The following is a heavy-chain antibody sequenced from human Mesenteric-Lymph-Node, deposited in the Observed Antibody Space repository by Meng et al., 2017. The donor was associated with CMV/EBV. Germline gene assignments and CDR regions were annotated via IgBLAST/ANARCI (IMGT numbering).Heavy chain of an antibody. CDR2: ISPNTGDT. CDR3: GRGQQTFDP. CDR1: GYSFTGYS. D-gene: IGHD1-1*01. V-gene: IGHV1-2*06. Sequence: QVQLVQSGPAVKKPGAAVKVSCKASGYSFTGYSIHWVRQAPGQGLEWMGRISPNTGDTIYEENFQGRVTMTRDTSINTAYMELSSLTSDDTAVYYCGRGQQTFDPWGQGTLVTVSS. J-gene: IGHJ5*02.